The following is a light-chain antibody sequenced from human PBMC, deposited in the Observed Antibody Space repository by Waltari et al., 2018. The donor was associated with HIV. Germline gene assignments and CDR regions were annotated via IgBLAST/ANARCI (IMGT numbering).Light chain of an antibody. V-gene: IGLV2-14*03. Sequence: QSALTQPASVSGSPGQSIPISCTGPSSDVGGYNYVSWYKQHPGKAPKLMIYDVSNRPSGVSNRFSGSKSGNTASLTISGLQAEDEADYYCSSYTSSSTVVFGGGTKLTVL. CDR2: DVS. CDR3: SSYTSSSTVV. CDR1: SSDVGGYNY. J-gene: IGLJ2*01.